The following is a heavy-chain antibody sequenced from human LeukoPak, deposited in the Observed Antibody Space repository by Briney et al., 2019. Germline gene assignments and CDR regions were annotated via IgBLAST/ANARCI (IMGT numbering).Heavy chain of an antibody. CDR3: ARDVRVGYCSSTSCYAGEDYYYYMDV. V-gene: IGHV3-21*01. J-gene: IGHJ6*03. CDR2: ISSSSSYI. CDR1: GFTFSSYS. D-gene: IGHD2-2*01. Sequence: GGSLRLSCAASGFTFSSYSMNWVRQAPGKGLEWVSSISSSSSYIYYADSVKGRFTISRDNAKNSLYLQMNSLRAEDTAVYYCARDVRVGYCSSTSCYAGEDYYYYMDVWGKGTTVTISS.